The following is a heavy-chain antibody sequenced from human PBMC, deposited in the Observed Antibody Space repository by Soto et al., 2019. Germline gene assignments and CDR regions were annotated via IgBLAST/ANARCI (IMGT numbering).Heavy chain of an antibody. CDR2: ISGSGGST. J-gene: IGHJ4*02. V-gene: IGHV3-23*01. CDR3: AKDGSGSYLDY. D-gene: IGHD3-10*01. Sequence: GGSLRLSCAASGFTFDSYSMNWVRQAPGKGLEWVSAISGSGGSTYYADSVKGRFTISRDNSKNTLYLQMNSLRAEDTAVYYCAKDGSGSYLDYWGQGTLVTVLL. CDR1: GFTFDSYS.